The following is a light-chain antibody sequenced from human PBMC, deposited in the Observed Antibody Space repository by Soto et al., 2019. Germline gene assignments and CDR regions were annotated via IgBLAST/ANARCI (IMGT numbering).Light chain of an antibody. Sequence: QSALTQPASVSGSPGQAITISCTGTSSDVGGYNYVSWYHQHPGKAPKLMIYEVSNRPSGISNRFSGYKSGNTASLTISGLQAEDEADYYCSSYTTSSTHWVFGGGTKLTVL. V-gene: IGLV2-14*01. CDR2: EVS. J-gene: IGLJ3*02. CDR1: SSDVGGYNY. CDR3: SSYTTSSTHWV.